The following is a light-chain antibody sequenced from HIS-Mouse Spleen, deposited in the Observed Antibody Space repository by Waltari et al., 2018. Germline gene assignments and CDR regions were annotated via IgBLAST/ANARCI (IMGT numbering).Light chain of an antibody. V-gene: IGLV3-16*01. CDR3: LSADSSGTWV. J-gene: IGLJ3*02. CDR2: KDS. CDR1: ALPTQY. Sequence: SYELTQPPSVSVSLGQMARITCSGEALPTQYAYWYQQKPGQFPVLGIYKDSERPSGIPERFSGSSSGTIVTLTISGVQAEDEADYYCLSADSSGTWVFGGGTKLTVL.